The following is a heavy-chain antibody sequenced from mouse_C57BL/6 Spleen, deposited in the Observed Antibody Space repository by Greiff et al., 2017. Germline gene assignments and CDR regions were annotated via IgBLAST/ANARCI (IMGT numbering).Heavy chain of an antibody. J-gene: IGHJ4*01. D-gene: IGHD3-3*01. Sequence: EVMLVESEGGLVQPGSSMKLSCTASGFTFSDYYMAWVRQVPEKGLEWVANINYDGSSTYYLDSLKSRFIISRDNAKNILYLQMSSLKSEDTATYYCARGGLLYAMDYWGQGTSVTVSS. CDR1: GFTFSDYY. CDR3: ARGGLLYAMDY. V-gene: IGHV5-16*01. CDR2: INYDGSST.